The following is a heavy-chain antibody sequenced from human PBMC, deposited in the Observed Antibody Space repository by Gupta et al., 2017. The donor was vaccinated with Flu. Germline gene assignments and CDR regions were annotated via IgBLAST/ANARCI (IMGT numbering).Heavy chain of an antibody. V-gene: IGHV1-69*01. CDR1: GGTLNNYA. CDR2: IIPILGTT. D-gene: IGHD5-18*01. Sequence: QVQLVQSGAEGKRPGSSVKVSCKSSGGTLNNYAISWVRQAPGQGLEWMGGIIPILGTTNYAQKFQGRVTITADESTSTAYMEMSRLRFEDTAVYYCARGRGYSYGPIDYWGQGTLVSVSS. CDR3: ARGRGYSYGPIDY. J-gene: IGHJ4*02.